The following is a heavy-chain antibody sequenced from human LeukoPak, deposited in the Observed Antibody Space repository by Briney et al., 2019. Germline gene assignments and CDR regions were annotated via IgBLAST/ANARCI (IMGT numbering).Heavy chain of an antibody. J-gene: IGHJ4*02. CDR2: IINTGGTT. CDR1: GFTFYNYA. V-gene: IGHV3-23*01. Sequence: GGSLRLSCAASGFTFYNYAMGWVRQAPGKGLKWVSSIINTGGTTYYADSVKGRFTISRDNSENTLYLHMNSLRAEDTALYYCAKDRAYLRRGFDSWGQGTLVTVSS. D-gene: IGHD3-10*02. CDR3: AKDRAYLRRGFDS.